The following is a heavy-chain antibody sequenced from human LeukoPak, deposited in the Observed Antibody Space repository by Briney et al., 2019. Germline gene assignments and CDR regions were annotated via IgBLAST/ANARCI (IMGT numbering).Heavy chain of an antibody. Sequence: PGGSLRLSCVDSGFILSKYAMHWVRQAPGKGLEWVAVITNDGSSKSYADSVKGRFTISRDNSENTLYLQMNSLRAEDTAVYYCAGQNVPTPHDYWGQGTQVTVSS. CDR1: GFILSKYA. CDR2: ITNDGSSK. D-gene: IGHD2-2*01. V-gene: IGHV3-30-3*01. J-gene: IGHJ4*02. CDR3: AGQNVPTPHDY.